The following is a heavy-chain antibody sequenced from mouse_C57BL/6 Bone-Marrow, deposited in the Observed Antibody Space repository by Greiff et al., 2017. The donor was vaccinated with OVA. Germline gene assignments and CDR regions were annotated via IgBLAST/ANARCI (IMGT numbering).Heavy chain of an antibody. CDR1: GYTFTSYW. CDR2: IHPSDSDP. V-gene: IGHV1-74*01. J-gene: IGHJ3*01. CDR3: AIPPIPHPRGFAY. Sequence: QVQLQQPGAELVKPGASVKVSCKASGYTFTSYWMHWVKQRPGQGLEWIGRIHPSDSDPNYNQKFKGKATLTVDKSSSTAYMQLSSLTSEDSAVYYCAIPPIPHPRGFAYWGQGTLVTVSA.